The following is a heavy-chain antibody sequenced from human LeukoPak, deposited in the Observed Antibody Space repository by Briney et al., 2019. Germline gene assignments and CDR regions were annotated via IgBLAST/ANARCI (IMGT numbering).Heavy chain of an antibody. Sequence: PSETLSLTCTVSGGSISSGGYYWSWIRQYPGKGLEWIGYIYYSGSTYYNPSLKSRVTISVDTSKNQFSLKLSSVTAADTAVYYCARDTRIAARPDYYYYYMDVWGKGTTVTVSS. CDR3: ARDTRIAARPDYYYYYMDV. CDR1: GGSISSGGYY. J-gene: IGHJ6*03. D-gene: IGHD6-6*01. V-gene: IGHV4-31*03. CDR2: IYYSGST.